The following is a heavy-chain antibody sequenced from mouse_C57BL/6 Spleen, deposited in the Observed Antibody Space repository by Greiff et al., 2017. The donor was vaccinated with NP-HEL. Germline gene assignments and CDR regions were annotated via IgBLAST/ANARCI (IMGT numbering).Heavy chain of an antibody. J-gene: IGHJ4*01. CDR3: APLHYDYAMDY. Sequence: QVQLKQPGAELVKPGASVTLSCKASGYTFTSYWMHWVKQRPGRGLEWIGRIDPNSGGTKYNEKFKSKATLTVDKPSSTAYMQRSSLTSEDSAVYYCAPLHYDYAMDYWGQGTSVTVSS. D-gene: IGHD1-1*01. CDR1: GYTFTSYW. V-gene: IGHV1-72*01. CDR2: IDPNSGGT.